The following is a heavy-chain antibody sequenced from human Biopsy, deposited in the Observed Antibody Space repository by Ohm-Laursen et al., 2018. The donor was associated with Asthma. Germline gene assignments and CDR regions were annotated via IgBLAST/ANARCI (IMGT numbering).Heavy chain of an antibody. V-gene: IGHV1-18*01. D-gene: IGHD1-1*01. CDR3: ARRSYNWDDIDS. Sequence: SVKVSCKASGYTVTRYAINWVRQAPGQGLEWVGGISVYNGDTNSAQKLQDRVTLTTDTYTDTAYMELRSLRSDDTAVYYCARRSYNWDDIDSWSQGTLVTVSS. CDR1: GYTVTRYA. CDR2: ISVYNGDT. J-gene: IGHJ4*02.